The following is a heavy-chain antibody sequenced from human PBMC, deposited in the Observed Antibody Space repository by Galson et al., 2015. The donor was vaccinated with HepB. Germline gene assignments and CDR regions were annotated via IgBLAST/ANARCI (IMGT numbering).Heavy chain of an antibody. D-gene: IGHD1-26*01. CDR2: ISTYFGYT. CDR1: GYTFTSYG. Sequence: SVKVSCKASGYTFTSYGISWVRQAPGQGLEYMGWISTYFGYTDYVQKLQGRVTMTTHTSTNTAYMELTSLRSDDTAVYYCARESWAIGGTARRYFDYWGQGTLVTVSS. V-gene: IGHV1-18*04. J-gene: IGHJ4*02. CDR3: ARESWAIGGTARRYFDY.